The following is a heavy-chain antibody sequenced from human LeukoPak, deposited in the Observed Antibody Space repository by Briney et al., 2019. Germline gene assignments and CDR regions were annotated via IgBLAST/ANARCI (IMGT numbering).Heavy chain of an antibody. J-gene: IGHJ6*03. Sequence: SETLSLTCTVSGGSINTANYYWGWLRQPPGKGLEWIGSIYYSEATYDNPSLKSRVTISIETSKNQFSLRLSSVTASDTAVYYCARQRADYYYYYVDVWGEGTTVAVS. CDR3: ARQRADYYYYYVDV. CDR2: IYYSEAT. CDR1: GGSINTANYY. V-gene: IGHV4-39*01.